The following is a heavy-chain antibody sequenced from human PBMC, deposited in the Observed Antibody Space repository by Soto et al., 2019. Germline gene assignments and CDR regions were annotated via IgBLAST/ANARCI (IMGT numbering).Heavy chain of an antibody. V-gene: IGHV4-34*01. CDR1: GASVSDYY. Sequence: SETLSLTCAVYGASVSDYYCSWIRQPPEKRLEWIGEINQSGISNYNPSLKSRVTISEDTSKNQFSLELNSVTAADTAVYFCAIMRWGSSAAGNDWGHGTLVTVAS. CDR2: INQSGIS. CDR3: AIMRWGSSAAGND. D-gene: IGHD6-13*01. J-gene: IGHJ4*01.